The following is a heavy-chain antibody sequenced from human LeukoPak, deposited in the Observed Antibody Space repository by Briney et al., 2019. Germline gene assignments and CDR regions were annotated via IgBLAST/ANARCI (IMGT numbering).Heavy chain of an antibody. J-gene: IGHJ4*02. CDR2: ISDSGNT. V-gene: IGHV3-23*01. CDR3: AKAPVTTCRGAYCYPFDY. Sequence: GGSLRLSCAASGFTLSSYAMSWVRRAPGKGLEWVSAISDSGNTYHADSVKGRFTISRDSSKNTLFLQMNRLRPEDAAVYYCAKAPVTTCRGAYCYPFDYWGQGTLVTVSS. CDR1: GFTLSSYA. D-gene: IGHD2-21*01.